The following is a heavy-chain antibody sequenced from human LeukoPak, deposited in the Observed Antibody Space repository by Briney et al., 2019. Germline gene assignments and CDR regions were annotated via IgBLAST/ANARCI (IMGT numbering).Heavy chain of an antibody. CDR3: ARGAPIPDF. Sequence: SGGSLRLSCAASGFTFSSYAMTWVRQAPGKGLAWVSSISKSDGSTYYADSVKGRFTISRDNSKNTVHLHMDSLRVEDTAIYYCARGAPIPDFRGQGTLVTVSS. CDR2: ISKSDGST. J-gene: IGHJ4*02. CDR1: GFTFSSYA. D-gene: IGHD2-21*01. V-gene: IGHV3-23*01.